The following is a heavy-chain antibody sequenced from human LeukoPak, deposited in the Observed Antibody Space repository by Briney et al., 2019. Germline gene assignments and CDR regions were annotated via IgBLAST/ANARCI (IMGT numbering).Heavy chain of an antibody. V-gene: IGHV3-23*01. J-gene: IGHJ4*02. CDR3: ANLVRLYNYFDY. CDR1: GFTFSGYA. D-gene: IGHD4-23*01. Sequence: PGGSPRLSCAASGFTFSGYAMSWVRQAPGKGLEWVSAISGSGGSTYYADSVKGRFTISRDNSKNTLYLQMNSLRAEDTAVYYCANLVRLYNYFDYWGQGTLVTVSS. CDR2: ISGSGGST.